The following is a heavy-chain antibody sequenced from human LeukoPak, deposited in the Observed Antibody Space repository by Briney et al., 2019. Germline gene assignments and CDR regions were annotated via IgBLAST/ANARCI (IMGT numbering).Heavy chain of an antibody. Sequence: GGSLRLSCAASGFTFSGYPIHWVRQAPGKGLEWVAVISYDGSNKYYADSVKGRFTISRDNSKNTLYLQMNSLRAEDTAVYYCARVTKRIAVAGTLDYWGQGTLVTVSS. CDR2: ISYDGSNK. CDR3: ARVTKRIAVAGTLDY. V-gene: IGHV3-30*04. J-gene: IGHJ4*02. CDR1: GFTFSGYP. D-gene: IGHD6-19*01.